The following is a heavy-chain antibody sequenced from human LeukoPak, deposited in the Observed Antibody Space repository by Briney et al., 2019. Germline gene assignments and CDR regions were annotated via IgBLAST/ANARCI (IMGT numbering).Heavy chain of an antibody. V-gene: IGHV3-30-3*01. Sequence: GRSLRLSCAASGFTFSSYAMHWVRQAPGKGLEWVAVISYDGSNKYYADSVKGRFTISRDNSENTLYLQMNSLRAEDTAVYYCARAPGLAARVDYWGQGTLVTVSS. CDR2: ISYDGSNK. CDR3: ARAPGLAARVDY. CDR1: GFTFSSYA. J-gene: IGHJ4*02. D-gene: IGHD3/OR15-3a*01.